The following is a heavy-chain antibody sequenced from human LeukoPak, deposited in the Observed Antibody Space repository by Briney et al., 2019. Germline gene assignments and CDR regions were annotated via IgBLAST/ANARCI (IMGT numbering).Heavy chain of an antibody. D-gene: IGHD2-21*02. CDR3: ASVGYCGGDCYDNWFDP. V-gene: IGHV1-2*02. CDR1: GYTFTGYY. Sequence: ASVKVSCKASGYTFTGYYMHWVRQAPGQGLEWMGWINPNNGGTNYAQKFQGRVTMTRDTSISTAYMELSRLRSDDTAVYYCASVGYCGGDCYDNWFDPWGQGTLVTVSS. J-gene: IGHJ5*02. CDR2: INPNNGGT.